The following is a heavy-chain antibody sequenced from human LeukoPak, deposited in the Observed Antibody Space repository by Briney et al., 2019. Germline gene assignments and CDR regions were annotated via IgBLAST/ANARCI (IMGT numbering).Heavy chain of an antibody. CDR2: INPNSGRT. CDR1: RSTFTDYY. CDR3: ARGLPTASYYYMAV. V-gene: IGHV1-2*06. J-gene: IGHJ6*03. D-gene: IGHD2-2*01. Sequence: ASVKVSCKTSRSTFTDYYIHWVRQAPGQGLEWMGRINPNSGRTNYAQNFQGRVTMTRDTSISTAYMELSRLRSDDTAVYYCARGLPTASYYYMAVWGKGTTVTVPS.